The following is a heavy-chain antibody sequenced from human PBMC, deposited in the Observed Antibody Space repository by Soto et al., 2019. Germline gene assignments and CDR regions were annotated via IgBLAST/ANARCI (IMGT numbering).Heavy chain of an antibody. D-gene: IGHD3-22*01. CDR3: ARDLYYYDSSGSQGLDAFDI. CDR1: GGSISSGGYY. V-gene: IGHV4-31*03. CDR2: IYYSGST. Sequence: QVQLQESGPGLVKPSQTLSLTCTVSGGSISSGGYYWSWIRQHPGKGLEWIGYIYYSGSTYYNPSLQSRVTISVDTSKNQFSLKLSSVTAADTAVYYCARDLYYYDSSGSQGLDAFDIWGQGTMVTVSS. J-gene: IGHJ3*02.